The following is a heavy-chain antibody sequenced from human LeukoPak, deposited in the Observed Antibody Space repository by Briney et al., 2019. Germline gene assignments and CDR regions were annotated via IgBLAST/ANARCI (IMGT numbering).Heavy chain of an antibody. J-gene: IGHJ4*02. D-gene: IGHD3-3*01. CDR1: GYTFTGYY. CDR3: ARGNNYDFWSGYYPLYYFDY. CDR2: INPNSGNT. V-gene: IGHV1-8*02. Sequence: ASVKVSCKASGYTFTGYYMHWVRQAPGQGLEWMGWINPNSGNTGYAQKFQGRVTMTRNTSISTAYMELSSLRSEDTAVYYCARGNNYDFWSGYYPLYYFDYWGQGTLVTVSS.